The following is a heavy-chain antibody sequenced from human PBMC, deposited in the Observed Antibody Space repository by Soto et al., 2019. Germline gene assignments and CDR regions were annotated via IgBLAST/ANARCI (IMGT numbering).Heavy chain of an antibody. V-gene: IGHV4-61*01. Sequence: SETLSLTCTVSGGSVSSGSYYWSWIRQPPGKGLEWIGYIYYSGSTNYKTSLKSRVTISVDTSKNKFSLKLSSVTAAETAVNNCARVSLITRTTKGYYYYGMDVWGQGTTVTVSS. J-gene: IGHJ6*02. CDR2: IYYSGST. CDR3: ARVSLITRTTKGYYYYGMDV. D-gene: IGHD3-16*01. CDR1: GGSVSSGSYY.